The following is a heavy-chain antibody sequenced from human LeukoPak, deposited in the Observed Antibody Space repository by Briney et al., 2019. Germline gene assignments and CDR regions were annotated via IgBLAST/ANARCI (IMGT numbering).Heavy chain of an antibody. J-gene: IGHJ4*02. CDR1: GGSVSSGSYY. D-gene: IGHD6-6*01. Sequence: PSETLSLTCTVSGGSVSSGSYYWSWIRQPPGKGLEWIGYIYYSGNINYNPSLKSRVTISVDTSKNQFSLKLSSVTAADTAVYYCARRTSPNTFDYWGQGTLVTVS. V-gene: IGHV4-61*01. CDR3: ARRTSPNTFDY. CDR2: IYYSGNI.